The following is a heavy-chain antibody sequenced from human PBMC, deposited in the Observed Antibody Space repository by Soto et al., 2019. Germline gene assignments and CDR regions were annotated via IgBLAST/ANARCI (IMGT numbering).Heavy chain of an antibody. CDR1: GFTFRSYA. V-gene: IGHV3-30-3*01. D-gene: IGHD3-22*01. J-gene: IGHJ4*02. Sequence: QVQLMESGGGVVQPGRSLRLSCAASGFTFRSYAMHWVRQAPGKGPEWVAVISYDENNKYYADSVKGRCTISRDNSKNTVHLQMNSLRVEDTAVYYCAGGEVANYDDGWPHDWGQGTLVTVSS. CDR3: AGGEVANYDDGWPHD. CDR2: ISYDENNK.